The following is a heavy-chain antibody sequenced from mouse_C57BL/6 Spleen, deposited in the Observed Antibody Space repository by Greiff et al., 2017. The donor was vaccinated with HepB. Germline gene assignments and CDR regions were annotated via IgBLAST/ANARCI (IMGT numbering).Heavy chain of an antibody. V-gene: IGHV2-2*01. CDR3: AREGISYGSSYPFAY. CDR2: IWSGGST. J-gene: IGHJ3*01. CDR1: GFSLTSYG. Sequence: QVQLQQSGPGLVQPSQSLSITCTVSGFSLTSYGVHWVRQSPGKGLEWLGVIWSGGSTDYNAAFISRLSISKDNSKSQVFFKMNSLQADDTAIYYCAREGISYGSSYPFAYWGQGTLVTVSA. D-gene: IGHD1-1*01.